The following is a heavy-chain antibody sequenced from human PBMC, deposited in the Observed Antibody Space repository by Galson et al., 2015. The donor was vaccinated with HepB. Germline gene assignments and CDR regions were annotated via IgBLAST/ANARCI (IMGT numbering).Heavy chain of an antibody. J-gene: IGHJ4*02. Sequence: SLRLSCAASGFTLNNYAMNWVRQAPGKGLEWVSTLSDSGDTTYYADSAKGRFTISRDNSKNTLFLQMNSLRAEDTAVYYCAKLTPERFCDNTTCFIKEGSFDYWGQGILVTVSS. CDR1: GFTLNNYA. D-gene: IGHD2-2*01. V-gene: IGHV3-23*01. CDR2: LSDSGDTT. CDR3: AKLTPERFCDNTTCFIKEGSFDY.